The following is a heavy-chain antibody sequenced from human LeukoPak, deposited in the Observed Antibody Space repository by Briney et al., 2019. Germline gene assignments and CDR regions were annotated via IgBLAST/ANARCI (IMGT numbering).Heavy chain of an antibody. CDR2: IYYSGST. V-gene: IGHV4-39*07. Sequence: PSETLSLTCTVSGGSISSSSYYWGWIRQPPGKGLEWIGSIYYSGSTNYNPSLKSRVTISVDTSKNQFSLKLSSVTAADTAVYYCARVNRLYSTHFDYWGQGTLVTVSS. CDR1: GGSISSSSYY. CDR3: ARVNRLYSTHFDY. J-gene: IGHJ4*02. D-gene: IGHD4-11*01.